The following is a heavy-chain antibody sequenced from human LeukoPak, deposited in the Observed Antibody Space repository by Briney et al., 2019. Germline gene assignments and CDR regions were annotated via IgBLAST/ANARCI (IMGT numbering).Heavy chain of an antibody. CDR3: ARDQALNWNYDVFDY. Sequence: SETLSLTCTVSGDSISSNYWSWIRQPAGKGLEWIGRIYTSGRTDYNPSLKSRVTMSVGTSKNQVSLKLSSVTAADTALYYCARDQALNWNYDVFDYWGQGALVTVSS. V-gene: IGHV4-4*07. CDR1: GDSISSNY. D-gene: IGHD1-7*01. J-gene: IGHJ4*02. CDR2: IYTSGRT.